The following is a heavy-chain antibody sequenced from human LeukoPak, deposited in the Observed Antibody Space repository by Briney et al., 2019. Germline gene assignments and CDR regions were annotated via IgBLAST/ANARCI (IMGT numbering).Heavy chain of an antibody. CDR3: AKDVGDYYDSSGPEGY. CDR2: ISGSGGST. D-gene: IGHD3-22*01. CDR1: GFTFSSYA. J-gene: IGHJ4*02. Sequence: TGGSLRLSCAASGFTFSSYAMSWVRQAPGKGLEWVSAISGSGGSTYYADSVRGRFTISRDNSKNTLYLQMNSLRAEDTAVYYCAKDVGDYYDSSGPEGYWGQGTLVTVSS. V-gene: IGHV3-23*01.